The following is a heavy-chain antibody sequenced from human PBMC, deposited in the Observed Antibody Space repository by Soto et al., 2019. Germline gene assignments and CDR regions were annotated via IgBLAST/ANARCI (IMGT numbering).Heavy chain of an antibody. Sequence: GASVKVSCKASGGTFSSYAISWVRQAPGQGLEWMGGIIPIFGTANYAQKFQGRVTITADKSTGTAYMELSSLRSEDTAVYYCARGRGHIVVVVAATLYYYGMDVWGQGTTVTVSS. D-gene: IGHD2-15*01. CDR2: IIPIFGTA. J-gene: IGHJ6*02. CDR1: GGTFSSYA. V-gene: IGHV1-69*06. CDR3: ARGRGHIVVVVAATLYYYGMDV.